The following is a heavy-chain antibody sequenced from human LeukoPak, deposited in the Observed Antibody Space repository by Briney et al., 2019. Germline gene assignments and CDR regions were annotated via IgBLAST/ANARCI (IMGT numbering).Heavy chain of an antibody. D-gene: IGHD3-10*01. Sequence: GGSLKLSCTTSGFTFSASAIHWVRQASGKGLEWLGHIRSRANNYATAYAASVKGRFTVSRDDLKNTAYPQMNRLKIDDTAVYYCARGLVGFGALVLDPWGQGTLVTVSS. CDR3: ARGLVGFGALVLDP. CDR2: IRSRANNYAT. J-gene: IGHJ5*02. V-gene: IGHV3-73*01. CDR1: GFTFSASA.